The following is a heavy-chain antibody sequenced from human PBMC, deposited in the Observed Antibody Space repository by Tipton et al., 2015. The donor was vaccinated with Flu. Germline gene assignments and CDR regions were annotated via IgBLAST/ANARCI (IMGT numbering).Heavy chain of an antibody. V-gene: IGHV1-18*01. Sequence: QVQLVQSGAEVKKPGASVKVSCKASGYTFTSYGISWVRQAPGQGLEWMGWISAYNGNTNYAQKLQGRVTMTTDTSTSTAYMELRSLRSDDTAVYYCARTWLQESNYYYYGMDVWGQGTTVTVSS. D-gene: IGHD5-24*01. J-gene: IGHJ6*02. CDR2: ISAYNGNT. CDR3: ARTWLQESNYYYYGMDV. CDR1: GYTFTSYG.